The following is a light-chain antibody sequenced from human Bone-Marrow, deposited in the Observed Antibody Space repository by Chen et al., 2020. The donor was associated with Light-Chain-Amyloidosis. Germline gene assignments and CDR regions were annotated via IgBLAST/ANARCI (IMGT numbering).Light chain of an antibody. V-gene: IGKV3-20*01. CDR2: GAS. CDR3: HQYGRSSET. Sequence: EIVLTQSPGTLSLSPGERATLSCRASQTVSSRNLAWYQQKPGQAPRLLIYGASNRATGIHDRFTGSGSGTDFHLTISRLGPEDFAVYYCHQYGRSSETFGGRTTEEIK. J-gene: IGKJ4*01. CDR1: QTVSSRN.